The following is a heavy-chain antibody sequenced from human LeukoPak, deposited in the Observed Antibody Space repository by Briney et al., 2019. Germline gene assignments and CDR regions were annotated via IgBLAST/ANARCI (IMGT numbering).Heavy chain of an antibody. Sequence: ASVKVSCKASGYTFTGYYMHWVRQAPGQGLEWMGRINPNSGGTNYAQKFQGWVTMTRDTSISTAYMELSRLRSDDTAVYYCARERSRVTMVQGVIGYYGMDVWGKGTTVTVSS. CDR2: INPNSGGT. D-gene: IGHD3-10*01. CDR1: GYTFTGYY. CDR3: ARERSRVTMVQGVIGYYGMDV. V-gene: IGHV1-2*04. J-gene: IGHJ6*04.